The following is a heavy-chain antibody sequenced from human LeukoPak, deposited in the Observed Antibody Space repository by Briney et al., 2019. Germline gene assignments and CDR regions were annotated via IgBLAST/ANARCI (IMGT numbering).Heavy chain of an antibody. CDR1: GSTFSSYD. J-gene: IGHJ4*02. Sequence: GASVKVSCKASGSTFSSYDISWVRQATGQGLEWMGWMNPNSGDTGYTQRFQGRVTMTRDTSISTAYMELSSLRSEDTAVYYCARGPYGTGSHFDFWGQGTLVTVSS. CDR2: MNPNSGDT. D-gene: IGHD3-10*01. CDR3: ARGPYGTGSHFDF. V-gene: IGHV1-8*02.